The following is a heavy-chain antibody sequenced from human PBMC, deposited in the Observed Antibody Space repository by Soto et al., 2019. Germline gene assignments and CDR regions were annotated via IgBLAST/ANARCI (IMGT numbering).Heavy chain of an antibody. D-gene: IGHD3-22*01. CDR2: IYTSGST. CDR1: GGSISSYY. CDR3: ARAVRYYDSSGYYSSSPFDY. J-gene: IGHJ4*02. Sequence: QVQLQESGPGLVKPSETLSLTCTVSGGSISSYYWSWIRQPAGKGLEWIGRIYTSGSTNYNPSLKRRVTMSVDTSKNQFSLKLSSVTAADTAVYYCARAVRYYDSSGYYSSSPFDYWGQGTLVTVSS. V-gene: IGHV4-4*07.